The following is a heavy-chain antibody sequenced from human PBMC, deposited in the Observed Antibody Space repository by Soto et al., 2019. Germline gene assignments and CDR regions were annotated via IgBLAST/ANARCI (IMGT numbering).Heavy chain of an antibody. J-gene: IGHJ6*02. D-gene: IGHD6-25*01. V-gene: IGHV1-18*04. Sequence: ASVKVSCKASGYTFTSYGISWVRQAPGQGLEWMGWISAYNGNTNYAQKLQGRVTMTTDTSTSTAYMELRSLRSDDTAVYYCARDRGGRGAAATFYYYYGMDVWGQGTTVTVSS. CDR1: GYTFTSYG. CDR2: ISAYNGNT. CDR3: ARDRGGRGAAATFYYYYGMDV.